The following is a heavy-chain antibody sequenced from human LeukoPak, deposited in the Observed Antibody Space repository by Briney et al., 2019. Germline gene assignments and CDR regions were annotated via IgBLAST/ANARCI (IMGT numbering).Heavy chain of an antibody. CDR2: IYYSGST. D-gene: IGHD3-9*01. CDR3: ARHGCTNYDILTGYYTLPWWFDP. J-gene: IGHJ5*02. CDR1: GGSISSYY. Sequence: PSETLSLTCTVSGGSISSYYWSWIREPPGKGLEWIGYIYYSGSTNYNPSLKSRVTISVDTSKNQFSLKLSSVTAADTAVYYCARHGCTNYDILTGYYTLPWWFDPWGQGTLVTVSS. V-gene: IGHV4-59*08.